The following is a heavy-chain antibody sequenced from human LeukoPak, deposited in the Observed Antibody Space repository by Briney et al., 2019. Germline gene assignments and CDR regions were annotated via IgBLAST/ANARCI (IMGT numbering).Heavy chain of an antibody. D-gene: IGHD3-10*01. CDR1: GFTFSSYS. Sequence: PGGSLRLSCAASGFTFSSYSMNWVRQAPGKGLEWVSYISSSSSTIYYADSVKGRFTISRDNAKNSLYLQMNSLRAEGTAVYYCARPLMWFGEYPPAFDIWGQGTMVTVSS. CDR3: ARPLMWFGEYPPAFDI. V-gene: IGHV3-48*04. J-gene: IGHJ3*02. CDR2: ISSSSSTI.